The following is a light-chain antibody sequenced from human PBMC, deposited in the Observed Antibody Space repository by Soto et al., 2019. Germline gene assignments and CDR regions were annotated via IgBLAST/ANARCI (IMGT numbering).Light chain of an antibody. CDR3: QSYDSSLSSVV. J-gene: IGLJ2*01. Sequence: QSVLTQPPSVSGAPGQRVTLSCTGSSSNIGAGYDVHWYQQLPGTAPKLLIYGNSNRPSGVPDRFSGSKSGTSASLASHGLQAEDEADYYCQSYDSSLSSVVFGGGTKLTVL. CDR2: GNS. CDR1: SSNIGAGYD. V-gene: IGLV1-40*01.